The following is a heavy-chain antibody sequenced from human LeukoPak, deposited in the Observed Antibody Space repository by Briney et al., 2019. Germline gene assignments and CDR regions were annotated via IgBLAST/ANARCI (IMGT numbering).Heavy chain of an antibody. CDR1: GGSISSGSYY. CDR3: ASGAAHDAFDI. J-gene: IGHJ3*02. Sequence: SETLSLTCTVSGGSISSGSYYWSWIRQPAGKGLEWIGRIYTSGSTNYNPSLKSRVTISVDTSKNQFSLKLSSVTAADTAVYYCASGAAHDAFDIWGQGTMVTVSS. D-gene: IGHD6-13*01. CDR2: IYTSGST. V-gene: IGHV4-61*02.